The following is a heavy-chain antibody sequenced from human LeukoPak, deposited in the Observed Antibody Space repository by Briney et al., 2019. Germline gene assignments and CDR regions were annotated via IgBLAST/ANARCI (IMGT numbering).Heavy chain of an antibody. CDR3: ARDSFVSSGYPFY. Sequence: ASVKVSCKASGYTLTSYGISWVRQAPGQGHEWMGWISGYNGNTNYAQKLQGRVTMTTDTSTNTAYMELTSLRPDDTAVYYCARDSFVSSGYPFYWGQGTLVIVSS. CDR1: GYTLTSYG. J-gene: IGHJ4*02. V-gene: IGHV1-18*01. CDR2: ISGYNGNT. D-gene: IGHD3-22*01.